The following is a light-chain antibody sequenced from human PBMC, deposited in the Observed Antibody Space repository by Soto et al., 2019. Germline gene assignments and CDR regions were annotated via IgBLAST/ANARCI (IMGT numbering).Light chain of an antibody. Sequence: EIVLTQSPGTLSLSPGERVTLSCRASQSVSSNYLAWYQQKPGQAPRLLIYGASSRATGIPDRFSGSGSGTDFTLTIRRLEPEDFAVYYCQQYGSSYPWTFGQGTKVDIK. CDR3: QQYGSSYPWT. CDR1: QSVSSNY. J-gene: IGKJ1*01. CDR2: GAS. V-gene: IGKV3-20*01.